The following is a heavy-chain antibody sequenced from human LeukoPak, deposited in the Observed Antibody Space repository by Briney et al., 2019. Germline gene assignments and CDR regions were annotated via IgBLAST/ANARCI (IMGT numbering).Heavy chain of an antibody. Sequence: GGSLRLSCAASGFTFSSYGMHWVRQAPGKGLEWVAVISYDGSNKYYADSVKGRFTISRDNSKNTLYLQMNSLRAEDTAVYYCARDFSDRDAFDIWGQGTMVTVSS. CDR2: ISYDGSNK. CDR1: GFTFSSYG. V-gene: IGHV3-30*19. D-gene: IGHD2/OR15-2a*01. CDR3: ARDFSDRDAFDI. J-gene: IGHJ3*02.